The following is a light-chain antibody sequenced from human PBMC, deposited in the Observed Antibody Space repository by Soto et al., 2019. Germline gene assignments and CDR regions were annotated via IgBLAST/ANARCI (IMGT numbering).Light chain of an antibody. V-gene: IGKV4-1*01. CDR3: QQYYTTPLLT. CDR1: QSLLYSSKNKNY. J-gene: IGKJ4*01. CDR2: WAS. Sequence: DIVMTQSPDSLAVSLGERAVINCKTSQSLLYSSKNKNYLAWYQQKPGQPPKLLIYWASTRESGVPDRFSGSGSGPDFTLTISSLQAEDVAVYYCQQYYTTPLLTFGGGTKVEIK.